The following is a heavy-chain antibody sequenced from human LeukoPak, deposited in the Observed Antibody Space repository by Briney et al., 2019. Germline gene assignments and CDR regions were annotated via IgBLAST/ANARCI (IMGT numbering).Heavy chain of an antibody. V-gene: IGHV5-51*01. CDR2: IYPGGSDT. CDR1: GYSFTSYW. Sequence: GESLKTSCKGSGYSFTSYWISWVRQMPGKGLEWMGIIYPGGSDTRYSPSFQGQVTISADKSISTAYLQWSSLKASDTAMYYCARGYSSDLRGYFDNWGQGTLVTVSS. CDR3: ARGYSSDLRGYFDN. D-gene: IGHD6-19*01. J-gene: IGHJ4*02.